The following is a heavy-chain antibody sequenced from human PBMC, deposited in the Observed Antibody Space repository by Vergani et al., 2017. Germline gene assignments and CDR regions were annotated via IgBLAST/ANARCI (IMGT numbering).Heavy chain of an antibody. V-gene: IGHV1-69*01. J-gene: IGHJ4*02. CDR1: GGTFSSYA. Sequence: QVQLVQSGAEVMKPGSSVKVSCTASGGTFSSYAISWVRQAPGQGLEWMGWIIPIFGTANYAQKFQGRVTITADESTSTAYMELSSLRSEDTAVYYCAGDGRDGYNYPDDGGQGTLVTVSS. D-gene: IGHD5-24*01. CDR3: AGDGRDGYNYPDD. CDR2: IIPIFGTA.